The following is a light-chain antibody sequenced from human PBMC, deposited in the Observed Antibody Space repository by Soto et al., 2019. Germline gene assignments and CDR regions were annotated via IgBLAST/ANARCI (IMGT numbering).Light chain of an antibody. V-gene: IGKV3-15*01. CDR1: RSLTENN. J-gene: IGKJ5*01. Sequence: EIVLTQSPGTLSLSPGERATLSCRASRSLTENNLSWYQQNPGQAPRLLIYGTSTRATGISARFSGGGSGTEFTLTISSLQSEDFAVYYCQQYEKWPPSITFGQGTRLEI. CDR3: QQYEKWPPSIT. CDR2: GTS.